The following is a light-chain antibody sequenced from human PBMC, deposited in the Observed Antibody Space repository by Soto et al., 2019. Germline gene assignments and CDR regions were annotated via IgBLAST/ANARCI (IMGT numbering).Light chain of an antibody. V-gene: IGLV2-14*03. CDR3: SSYTTSNTRQIV. CDR2: DVS. CDR1: SRDVGGYNY. J-gene: IGLJ1*01. Sequence: QSVLTKPATVSGSPGQSITISCTGTSRDVGGYNYVSWYQHHPGKAPKLLIYDVSNRPSGISNRFSGSKSDNTASLTISGLQPEDEADYYCSSYTTSNTRQIVFGTGTKVTVL.